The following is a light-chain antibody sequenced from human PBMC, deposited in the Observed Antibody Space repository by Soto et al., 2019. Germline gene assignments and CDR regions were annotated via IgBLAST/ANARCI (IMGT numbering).Light chain of an antibody. V-gene: IGKV3-20*01. CDR1: QSVTSNY. CDR2: GAS. Sequence: EIVLTQSPGTLSLSPGERAILSCRASQSVTSNYLAWYRRRPGQAPSLLIYGASSRATGIPDRFRGSGSGTDFTLTISGLEPEDFSVYYCQQYGNSPRTFGQGTRVEI. CDR3: QQYGNSPRT. J-gene: IGKJ1*01.